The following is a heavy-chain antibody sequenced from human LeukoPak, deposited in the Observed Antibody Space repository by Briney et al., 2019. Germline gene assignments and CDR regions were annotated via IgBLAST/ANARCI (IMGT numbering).Heavy chain of an antibody. CDR3: AKAHLLDWLLPFDY. V-gene: IGHV3-30*18. J-gene: IGHJ4*02. CDR1: EFTFSSYA. CDR2: VSYDGSDK. Sequence: GGTLRLSCAPSEFTFSSYAMHWVRQAPGKGLERVALVSYDGSDKYYADSVKGRFTIYRDNSKNTLYLQMNSLSGEDTAVYYCAKAHLLDWLLPFDYWGRGTLVTVSS. D-gene: IGHD3/OR15-3a*01.